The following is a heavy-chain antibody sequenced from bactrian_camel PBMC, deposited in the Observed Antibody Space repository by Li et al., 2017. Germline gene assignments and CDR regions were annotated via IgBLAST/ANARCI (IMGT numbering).Heavy chain of an antibody. J-gene: IGHJ4*01. CDR2: IEASGST. Sequence: HVQLVESGGGSVQAGGSLRLSCAASGYTFSSYCMGWFRQAPGKEREGVARIEASGSTWHAASVKGRFTISKENAQNTLYLQMNSLKPEDTAMYYCALRYGDCSWTASVYKHWGQGTQVTVS. CDR1: GYTFSSYC. D-gene: IGHD3*01. V-gene: IGHV3S6*01. CDR3: ALRYGDCSWTASVYKH.